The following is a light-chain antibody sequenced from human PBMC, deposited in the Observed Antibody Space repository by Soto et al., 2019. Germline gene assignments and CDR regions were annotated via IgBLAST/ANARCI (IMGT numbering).Light chain of an antibody. V-gene: IGKV3-11*01. CDR3: QQRSNWPPAT. J-gene: IGKJ2*01. CDR1: QSVSSY. Sequence: EIVLTQSPATLSLSPGERATLSCRASQSVSSYLAWYQQKPGQTPRLLIYDASNRATGIPARFSGSGSGTDFTLTISSLEPEVFAVYYCQQRSNWPPATFGQGTKLEIK. CDR2: DAS.